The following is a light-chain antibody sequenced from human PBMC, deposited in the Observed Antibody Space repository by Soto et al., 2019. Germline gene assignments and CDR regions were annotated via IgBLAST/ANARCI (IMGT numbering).Light chain of an antibody. Sequence: QSALTQPRSVSGSPGQSVTISCTGTSSDVGGYNYVSWYQEHPGKAPKLMIYDVSKRPSGVPDRFSGSKSANTASLTISGLQTEDEAEYYCCSYAGSNTYVFGTGTKLTVL. V-gene: IGLV2-11*01. CDR3: CSYAGSNTYV. J-gene: IGLJ1*01. CDR2: DVS. CDR1: SSDVGGYNY.